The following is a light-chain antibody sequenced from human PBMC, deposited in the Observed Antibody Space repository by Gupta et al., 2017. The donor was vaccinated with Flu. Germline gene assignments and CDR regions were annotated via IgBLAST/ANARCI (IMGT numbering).Light chain of an antibody. V-gene: IGLV5-45*01. Sequence: ASLTCTLRSGFDVGSYRTLWYQQKPGSPPQSPLRSTSDSDKQQGSGVPSRFSGSKDVSANAGLLVISGLPTADEADSSCMIWHRCAWVFGG. CDR1: SGFDVGSYR. CDR3: MIWHRCAWV. J-gene: IGLJ3*02. CDR2: STSDSDK.